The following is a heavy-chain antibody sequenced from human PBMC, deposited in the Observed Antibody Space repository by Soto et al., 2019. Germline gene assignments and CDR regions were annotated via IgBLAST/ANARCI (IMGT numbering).Heavy chain of an antibody. CDR2: IDSDGCTT. V-gene: IGHV3-74*01. CDR3: ARPGYSNYGPGVDV. J-gene: IGHJ6*02. Sequence: EVQLVESGGGLVQPGGSLRLSCAASGFTFSVYWMHWVRQAPGKGLVWVSRIDSDGCTTSYADSVKGRFTISRDNAKSTLYLQMKSLRDEDRAVYDCARPGYSNYGPGVDVWGQGTTVTVSS. D-gene: IGHD4-4*01. CDR1: GFTFSVYW.